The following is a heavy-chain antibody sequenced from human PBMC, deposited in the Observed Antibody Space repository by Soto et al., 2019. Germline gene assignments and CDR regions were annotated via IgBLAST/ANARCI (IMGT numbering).Heavy chain of an antibody. V-gene: IGHV3-7*05. Sequence: GGSLRLSCAASGFTFSSYWMSWVRQAPGKGLEWVANIKQDGSEKYYVDSVKGRFTISRDNAKNSLYLQMNSLRAEDTAVYYCARRYNWNYRMYYFDYWGQGTLVTVSS. CDR1: GFTFSSYW. J-gene: IGHJ4*02. D-gene: IGHD1-7*01. CDR3: ARRYNWNYRMYYFDY. CDR2: IKQDGSEK.